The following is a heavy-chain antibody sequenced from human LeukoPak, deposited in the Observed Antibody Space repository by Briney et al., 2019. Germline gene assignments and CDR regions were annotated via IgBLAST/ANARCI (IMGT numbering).Heavy chain of an antibody. J-gene: IGHJ5*02. V-gene: IGHV4-39*07. Sequence: SETLSLTCTVSGGSISSSSYYWGWIRQPPGKGLEWIGSIYYSGSTYYNPSLKSRVTISADTSKNQFSLKLSSVTAADTAVYYCARVLYNWFDPWGQGTLVTVSS. CDR1: GGSISSSSYY. CDR3: ARVLYNWFDP. CDR2: IYYSGST.